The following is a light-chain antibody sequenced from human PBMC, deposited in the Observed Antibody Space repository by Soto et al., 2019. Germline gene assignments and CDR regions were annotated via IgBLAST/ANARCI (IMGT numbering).Light chain of an antibody. CDR3: SSFTNSTTLYV. J-gene: IGLJ1*01. CDR1: SSDVGGYNY. CDR2: EVS. V-gene: IGLV2-14*01. Sequence: QSVLTQPASVSGPPGQSITISCTGTSSDVGGYNYVSWYRQHPGKGPKLMIYEVSNRPSGVSNRFSGSKSGNTASLTISGLQAEDEADYYCSSFTNSTTLYVFGTGTKATVL.